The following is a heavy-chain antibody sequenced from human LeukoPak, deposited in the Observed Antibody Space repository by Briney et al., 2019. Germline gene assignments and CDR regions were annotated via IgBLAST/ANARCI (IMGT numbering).Heavy chain of an antibody. V-gene: IGHV3-15*01. D-gene: IGHD5-12*01. CDR1: VLGSRDPC. CDR3: TWMATIITVDY. CDR2: IRNDRIT. J-gene: IGHJ4*02. Sequence: VRSLRLSRVLSVLGSRDPCIRSVSAAPWERLEWIGRIRNDRITDYAAPLQGRFSISRDNSKNTFYLQMNSRRTEDTGMYFCTWMATIITVDYWGQGTRVTVSS.